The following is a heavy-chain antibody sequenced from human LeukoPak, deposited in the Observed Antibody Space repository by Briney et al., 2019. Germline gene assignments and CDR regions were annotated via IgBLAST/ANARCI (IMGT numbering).Heavy chain of an antibody. CDR3: AKGVYSGSYRLSFSH. CDR1: GFTFSSYA. Sequence: GGSLRLSCAASGFTFSSYAMSWVRQAPGKGLEWVSAISGSGGSTYYADSVKGRFTISRDNSKNTLYLQMNSLGAEDTAVYYCAKGVYSGSYRLSFSHWGQGTLVTVSS. CDR2: ISGSGGST. V-gene: IGHV3-23*01. J-gene: IGHJ4*02. D-gene: IGHD1-26*01.